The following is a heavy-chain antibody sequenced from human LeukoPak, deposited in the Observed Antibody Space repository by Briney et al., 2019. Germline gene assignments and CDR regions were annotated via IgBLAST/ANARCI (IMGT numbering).Heavy chain of an antibody. V-gene: IGHV3-9*01. CDR3: AKKEGHTPQTYYYDSSGYYGAFDI. J-gene: IGHJ3*02. CDR1: GFTFDDYA. D-gene: IGHD3-22*01. Sequence: GRSLRLSCAASGFTFDDYAMRWVRQAPGKGLEWVSGISWNSGSIGYADSVKGRFTISRDNAKNSLYLQMNSLRAEDTALYYCAKKEGHTPQTYYYDSSGYYGAFDIWGQGTMVTVSS. CDR2: ISWNSGSI.